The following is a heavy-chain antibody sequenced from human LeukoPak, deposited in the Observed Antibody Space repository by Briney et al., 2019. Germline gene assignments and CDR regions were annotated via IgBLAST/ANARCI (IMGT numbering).Heavy chain of an antibody. CDR2: IISSGKTA. CDR3: ARDRCSSISCYFGY. CDR1: GFTFSSYE. J-gene: IGHJ4*02. D-gene: IGHD2-2*01. V-gene: IGHV3-48*03. Sequence: GGSLRLSCAASGFTFSSYEMNWVRQAPGKGLEWLSYIISSGKTAYYADSVKGQFTISRDNAKNSLYREMNSLRAEDTAVYYCARDRCSSISCYFGYWGQGTLVTVSS.